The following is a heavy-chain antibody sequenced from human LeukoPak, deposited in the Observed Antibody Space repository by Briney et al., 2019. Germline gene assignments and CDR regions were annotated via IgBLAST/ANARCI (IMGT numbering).Heavy chain of an antibody. Sequence: PSETLSLTCAVYGGSFSGYYWSWIRQPPGKGLEWIGEINHSGGTNYNPSLKSRVTISVDTSKNQFSLKLSSVTAADTAVYYCARGDSSSYRREFDPWGQGTLVTVSS. CDR1: GGSFSGYY. V-gene: IGHV4-34*01. D-gene: IGHD6-13*01. CDR2: INHSGGT. CDR3: ARGDSSSYRREFDP. J-gene: IGHJ5*02.